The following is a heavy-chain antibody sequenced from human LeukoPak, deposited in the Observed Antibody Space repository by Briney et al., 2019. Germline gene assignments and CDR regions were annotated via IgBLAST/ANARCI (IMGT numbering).Heavy chain of an antibody. J-gene: IGHJ4*02. CDR1: GFTFTTYA. V-gene: IGHV3-23*01. Sequence: QTGGSLRLSCAASGFTFTTYAMSWVRQAPGKGLEWVSGISGLGDNTYYVDSVKGRFTISRDNAKNTQYLQINSLRVEDTAVYYCARSLRSPRYCIDDTCYFDYWGQGTLVTVSS. CDR3: ARSLRSPRYCIDDTCYFDY. D-gene: IGHD2-15*01. CDR2: ISGLGDNT.